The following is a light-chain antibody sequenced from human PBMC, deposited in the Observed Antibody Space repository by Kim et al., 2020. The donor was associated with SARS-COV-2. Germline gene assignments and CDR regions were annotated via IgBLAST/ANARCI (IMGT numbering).Light chain of an antibody. CDR3: QQTDSFPWT. CDR1: QGISDW. V-gene: IGKV1-12*01. J-gene: IGKJ1*01. CDR2: EAS. Sequence: AAVGDRVTITCRASQGISDWLAWYQQKPEKAPKLLIYEASSLQSGVPSRFSGSGYGTDFTLTISSLQPEDFATYYCQQTDSFPWTFGQGTKVDIK.